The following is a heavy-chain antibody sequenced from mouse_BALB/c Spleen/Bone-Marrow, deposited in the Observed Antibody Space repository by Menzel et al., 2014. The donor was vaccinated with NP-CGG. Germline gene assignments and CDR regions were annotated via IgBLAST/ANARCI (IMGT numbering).Heavy chain of an antibody. D-gene: IGHD2-1*01. CDR2: ISTYSGNT. Sequence: QVQLQQSGPELVRPGVSVKISCKGSGYTFTDYAMHWVKQSHAKSLEWIGVISTYSGNTNYNQKFKGKATMTVDKSSSTAYMELPRFTSEDSAIYYCASPIYYGNYEGFAYWGQGTLVTVSA. V-gene: IGHV1-67*01. J-gene: IGHJ3*01. CDR1: GYTFTDYA. CDR3: ASPIYYGNYEGFAY.